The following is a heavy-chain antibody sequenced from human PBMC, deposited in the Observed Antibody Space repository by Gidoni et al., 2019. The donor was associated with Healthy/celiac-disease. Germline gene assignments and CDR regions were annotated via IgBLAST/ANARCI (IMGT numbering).Heavy chain of an antibody. Sequence: EVQLGESGGGLVQPGGCVRLAGAAGGFTVSSNYMSWVRQAPGKGLEWVSVIYSGGSTYYADSVKGRFTISRDNSKNTLYLQMNSLRAEDTAVYYCARDRRGDYFFDYWGQGTLVTVSS. V-gene: IGHV3-66*01. CDR2: IYSGGST. CDR1: GFTVSSNY. CDR3: ARDRRGDYFFDY. J-gene: IGHJ4*02. D-gene: IGHD2-21*02.